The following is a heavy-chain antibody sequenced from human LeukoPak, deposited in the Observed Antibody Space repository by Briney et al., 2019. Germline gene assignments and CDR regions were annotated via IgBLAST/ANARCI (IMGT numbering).Heavy chain of an antibody. CDR1: GGSFSGYY. Sequence: SETLSLTCAVYGGSFSGYYWSWIRQPPGKGLEWIGEINHSGSTNYNPSLKSRVTISVDTSKNQFSLKLSSVIAADTAVYYCASGGVVVPAARAWFGPWGQGTLVTVSS. CDR3: ASGGVVVPAARAWFGP. CDR2: INHSGST. D-gene: IGHD2-2*01. J-gene: IGHJ5*02. V-gene: IGHV4-34*01.